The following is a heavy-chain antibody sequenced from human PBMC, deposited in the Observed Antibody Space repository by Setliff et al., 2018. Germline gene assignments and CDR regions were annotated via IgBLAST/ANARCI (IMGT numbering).Heavy chain of an antibody. J-gene: IGHJ6*03. D-gene: IGHD2-15*01. CDR3: ARVRDCSGGICHRGFHHYMDV. Sequence: PGGSLRLSCAASGFAFSSYGMHWVRQAPGKGLEWVAFIRFDGTNKYYADSVKGRFTISRDNSKNTLYLQVNTLRSEDTAVYYCARVRDCSGGICHRGFHHYMDVWGKGTTVTVSS. V-gene: IGHV3-30*02. CDR2: IRFDGTNK. CDR1: GFAFSSYG.